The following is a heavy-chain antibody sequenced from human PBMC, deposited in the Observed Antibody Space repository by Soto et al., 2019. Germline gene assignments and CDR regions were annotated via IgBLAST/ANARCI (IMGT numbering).Heavy chain of an antibody. CDR2: INHSGNT. CDR3: ATHHVRGRTIAGAAEF. CDR1: GKSLSGYY. J-gene: IGHJ4*02. D-gene: IGHD1-26*01. Sequence: QVQLQQWGAGLLKPSETLSLTCAVYGKSLSGYYWCWIRQPPGKALEWIGEINHSGNTNYNPSLMSRVTISVDPSKNQLFLNLSPVTAADTAMYYCATHHVRGRTIAGAAEFWGQGTLVTVSS. V-gene: IGHV4-34*01.